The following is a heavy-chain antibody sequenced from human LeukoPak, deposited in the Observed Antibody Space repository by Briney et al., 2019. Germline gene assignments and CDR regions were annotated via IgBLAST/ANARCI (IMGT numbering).Heavy chain of an antibody. D-gene: IGHD5-18*01. CDR1: GYTLTELS. CDR3: ATNGYSYDYSPYYYMDV. J-gene: IGHJ6*03. V-gene: IGHV1-24*01. CDR2: LDPEDGET. Sequence: AASVKVSCKVSGYTLTELSTHWVRQAPGKGLEWMGGLDPEDGETIYAQKFQGRVTMTEDTSTDTAYMELSSLRSEDTAVYYCATNGYSYDYSPYYYMDVWGKGTTVTVSS.